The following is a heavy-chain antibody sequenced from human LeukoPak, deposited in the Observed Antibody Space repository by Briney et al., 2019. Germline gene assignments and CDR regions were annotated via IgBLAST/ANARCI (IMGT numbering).Heavy chain of an antibody. J-gene: IGHJ4*02. D-gene: IGHD2-15*01. CDR3: AKGGDHAGIYYFDY. Sequence: GGSLRLSCAASGFTFSSYAMSWVRQAPGKGLEWVSAISGSGGSTYYADSVKGRFTISRDNSKNTLYLQMNSLRAEDTAVYCCAKGGDHAGIYYFDYWGQETLVTVSS. CDR1: GFTFSSYA. CDR2: ISGSGGST. V-gene: IGHV3-23*01.